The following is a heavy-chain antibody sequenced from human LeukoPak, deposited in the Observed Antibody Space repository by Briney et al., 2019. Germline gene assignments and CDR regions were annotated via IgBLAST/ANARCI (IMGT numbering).Heavy chain of an antibody. CDR1: GFTFSSYA. V-gene: IGHV3-23*01. Sequence: GGSLRLSCTASGFTFSSYAMSWVRQAPGKGLEWISSISGSVGNTNYADSVKGRFTISRDNSKNTLYLQMNSLRAEDTAIYFCAKFPQSVVGTTQFDFWGQGTLVTVSS. CDR2: ISGSVGNT. J-gene: IGHJ4*02. D-gene: IGHD2-15*01. CDR3: AKFPQSVVGTTQFDF.